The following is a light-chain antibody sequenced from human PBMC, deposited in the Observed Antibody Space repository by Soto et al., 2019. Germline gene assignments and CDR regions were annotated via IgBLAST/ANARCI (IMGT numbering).Light chain of an antibody. CDR1: SSNIGRNY. Sequence: QSVLTQPPSASGTPGQRVTISCSGSSSNIGRNYVYWYQQLPGTAPKLLIYRNNQRPSGVPDRFSGSKSGTSASLAISGLRSEDEADYHCAAWDDSLSGYGFGTGTKVTVL. CDR2: RNN. CDR3: AAWDDSLSGYG. V-gene: IGLV1-47*01. J-gene: IGLJ1*01.